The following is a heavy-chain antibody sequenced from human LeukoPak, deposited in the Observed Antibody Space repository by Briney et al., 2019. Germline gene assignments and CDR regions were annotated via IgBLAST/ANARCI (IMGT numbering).Heavy chain of an antibody. Sequence: GGSLRLSCAASGFTFSSYAMSWVRQAPGKGLEWVSAISGSGGTTYYADSVKGRFTISRDNSKNTLYLQINSLRAEDTAVFYCAKDHLPGIVVADRDYWGQGTLVTVSS. D-gene: IGHD6-19*01. CDR1: GFTFSSYA. CDR3: AKDHLPGIVVADRDY. V-gene: IGHV3-23*01. J-gene: IGHJ4*02. CDR2: ISGSGGTT.